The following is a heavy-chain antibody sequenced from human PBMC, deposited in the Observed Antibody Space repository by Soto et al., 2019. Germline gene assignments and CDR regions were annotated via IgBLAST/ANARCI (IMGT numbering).Heavy chain of an antibody. V-gene: IGHV1-69*13. J-gene: IGHJ5*02. Sequence: SVKVSCKASGGTFSSYAISWVRQAPGQGLEWMGGIIPIFGTANYAQKFQGRVTITADESTSTAYMELSSLRSEDTAVYYCAREIGAAAGSYNWFDPWGQGTLVTVSS. D-gene: IGHD6-13*01. CDR2: IIPIFGTA. CDR3: AREIGAAAGSYNWFDP. CDR1: GGTFSSYA.